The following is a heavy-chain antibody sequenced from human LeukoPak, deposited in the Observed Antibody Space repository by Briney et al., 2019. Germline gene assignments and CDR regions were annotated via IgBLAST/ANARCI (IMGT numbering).Heavy chain of an antibody. Sequence: SVKVSWKTSGGSFNTYAISWVRQAHGQGLHLMGGFIPLFGSANYAQKFQGRVTITADESTSTAYMELRSLRPEDTAVYYCARGGALGDSSAYYSGGFDYWGQGTLVTVSS. J-gene: IGHJ4*02. CDR2: FIPLFGSA. CDR1: GGSFNTYA. D-gene: IGHD3-22*01. CDR3: ARGGALGDSSAYYSGGFDY. V-gene: IGHV1-69*13.